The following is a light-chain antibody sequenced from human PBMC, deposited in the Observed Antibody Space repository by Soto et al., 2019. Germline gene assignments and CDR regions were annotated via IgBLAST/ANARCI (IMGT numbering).Light chain of an antibody. CDR2: AAS. Sequence: EIGVTQSPATPALCSGEKSPLFCTASQSANTGLAWYQQKPGQAPRLLIYAASTRATGIPARFSGSGSGTEFTLTISSLQSEDFAVYHCQQYQSWPITFGQGTRLEIK. CDR3: QQYQSWPIT. V-gene: IGKV3-15*01. CDR1: QSANTG. J-gene: IGKJ5*01.